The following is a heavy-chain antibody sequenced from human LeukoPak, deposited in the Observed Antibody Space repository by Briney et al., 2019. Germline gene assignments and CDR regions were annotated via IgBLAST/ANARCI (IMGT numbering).Heavy chain of an antibody. D-gene: IGHD3-22*01. CDR2: MDSDGTTA. V-gene: IGHV3-74*01. CDR1: GFTFSDYY. Sequence: GGSLRLSCAASGFTFSDYYMDWVRQAPGKGLEWVSRMDSDGTTANYADSVKGRFTISRDNAKNTLYLQMNSLRAEDTAVYYCARAAYYRFDYWGQGTLVTVSS. CDR3: ARAAYYRFDY. J-gene: IGHJ4*02.